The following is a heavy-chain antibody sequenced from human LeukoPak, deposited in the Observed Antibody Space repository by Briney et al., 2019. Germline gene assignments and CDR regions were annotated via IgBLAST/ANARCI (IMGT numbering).Heavy chain of an antibody. D-gene: IGHD4-11*01. CDR2: ISSSSSSSRTI. V-gene: IGHV3-48*02. Sequence: GGSLRLSCAASGFTFSSYSMNWVRQAPGKGLEWVSYISSSSSSSRTIYYADSVKGRFTISRDNAKNSLYLQMNSLRDEDTAVYYCARDRDYLHHFDYWGQGTLVTVSS. CDR1: GFTFSSYS. J-gene: IGHJ4*02. CDR3: ARDRDYLHHFDY.